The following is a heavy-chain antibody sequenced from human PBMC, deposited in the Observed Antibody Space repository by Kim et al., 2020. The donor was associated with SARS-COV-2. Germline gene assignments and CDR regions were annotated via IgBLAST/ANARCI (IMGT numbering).Heavy chain of an antibody. D-gene: IGHD6-6*01. CDR2: INPNSGGT. CDR1: GYTFTGYY. CDR3: AREYSSSSGLWPFDFGGLGRRPKEYYYYGMDV. V-gene: IGHV1-2*02. J-gene: IGHJ6*02. Sequence: ASVKVSCKASGYTFTGYYMHWVRQAPGQGLEWMGWINPNSGGTNYAQKFQGRVTMTRDTSISTAYMELSRLRSDDTAVYYCAREYSSSSGLWPFDFGGLGRRPKEYYYYGMDVWGQGTTVTVSS.